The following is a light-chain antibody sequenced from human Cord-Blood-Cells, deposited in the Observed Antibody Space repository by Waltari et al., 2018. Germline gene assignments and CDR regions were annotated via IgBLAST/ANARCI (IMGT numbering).Light chain of an antibody. J-gene: IGKJ1*01. Sequence: EIVLTQSPGTLSLSPGERASQSVSSSYLAWYQQKPGQAPRLLIYGASSRATGIPDRFSGSGSGTDFTLTISRLEPEDVAVYYCQQYGSSLTWTFGQGTKVEIK. CDR2: GAS. CDR1: QSVSSSY. CDR3: QQYGSSLTWT. V-gene: IGKV3-20*01.